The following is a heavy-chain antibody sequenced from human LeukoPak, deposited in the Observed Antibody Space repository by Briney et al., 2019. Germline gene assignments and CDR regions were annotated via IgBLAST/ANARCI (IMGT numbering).Heavy chain of an antibody. D-gene: IGHD5-12*01. Sequence: GGSLILSCAASGFTFSNYGMHWVHQAPGKGLEWVALIWYDGSNKYYADSVQGRFIISRDNSKNTLYLQMNSLRAEDTAVYYCAREMGLNIVATFGYWGQGTLVTVSS. V-gene: IGHV3-33*01. J-gene: IGHJ4*02. CDR2: IWYDGSNK. CDR1: GFTFSNYG. CDR3: AREMGLNIVATFGY.